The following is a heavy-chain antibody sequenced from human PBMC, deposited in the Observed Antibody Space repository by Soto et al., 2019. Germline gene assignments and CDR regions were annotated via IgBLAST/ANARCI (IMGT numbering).Heavy chain of an antibody. Sequence: ESGGGVVQPGRSLRLSCAASGFTFSSYAMHWVRQAPGKGLEWVAVISYDGSDKYYADSVKGRFTISRDNSKNTLNLQMNSLRADDTAVYYCAKALGELSPESYDYWGQGTLLTVSS. CDR2: ISYDGSDK. CDR1: GFTFSSYA. J-gene: IGHJ4*02. CDR3: AKALGELSPESYDY. D-gene: IGHD3-16*02. V-gene: IGHV3-30*18.